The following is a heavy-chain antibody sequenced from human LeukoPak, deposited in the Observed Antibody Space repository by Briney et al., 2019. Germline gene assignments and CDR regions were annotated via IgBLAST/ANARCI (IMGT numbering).Heavy chain of an antibody. V-gene: IGHV3-7*03. D-gene: IGHD4-17*01. J-gene: IGHJ6*02. CDR2: IKQDGSEK. CDR3: ARDSTVTLSYGMDV. Sequence: PGGSLRLSCAASGFTFSTYWMTWVRQAPGKGLEWVANIKQDGSEKYYVDFVKGRLTISRDNAKNSLYLQMNSLRAEDSAVYYCARDSTVTLSYGMDVWGQGTTVTVSS. CDR1: GFTFSTYW.